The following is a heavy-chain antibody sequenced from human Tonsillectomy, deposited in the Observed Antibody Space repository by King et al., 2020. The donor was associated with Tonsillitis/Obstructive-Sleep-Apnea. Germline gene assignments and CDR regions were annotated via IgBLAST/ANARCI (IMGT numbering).Heavy chain of an antibody. J-gene: IGHJ6*02. D-gene: IGHD3-3*01. CDR1: GFSFSNSG. V-gene: IGHV3-30*18. CDR3: AKSGPAAFWSGYFPSYFYYALDV. Sequence: VQLVESGGGVVQPGRSLRLSCAVSGFSFSNSGMHWVRQAPDKGLEWVAVISYDGSYKHSADSVKGRFTISRDNSKNTLYLQMNSLRPDDTAVYYCAKSGPAAFWSGYFPSYFYYALDVWGQGPTVTISS. CDR2: ISYDGSYK.